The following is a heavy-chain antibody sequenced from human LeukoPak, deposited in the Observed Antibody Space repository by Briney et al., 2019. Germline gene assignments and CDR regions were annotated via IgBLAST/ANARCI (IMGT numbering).Heavy chain of an antibody. CDR3: ARSASIWKITMFRGGPKGAFDI. D-gene: IGHD3-10*01. Sequence: GSAKVSCKASGDIFTSYGISWVRHAPGRGLEWMGWISAYNGNTNYAQKLQRRVTMTTDTSTSTAYMEQRSLRSDDTAVYYCARSASIWKITMFRGGPKGAFDIWGQGTMVTVSS. CDR2: ISAYNGNT. CDR1: GDIFTSYG. V-gene: IGHV1-18*01. J-gene: IGHJ3*02.